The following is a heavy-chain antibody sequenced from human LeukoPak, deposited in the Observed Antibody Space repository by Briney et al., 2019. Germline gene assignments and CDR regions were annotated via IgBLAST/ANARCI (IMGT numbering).Heavy chain of an antibody. CDR2: IYTSGST. D-gene: IGHD2-15*01. V-gene: IGHV4-61*02. Sequence: PSETLSLTCTVSGRSISSGSYYWSWIRQPAGKGLEWIGRIYTSGSTNYNPSLRSRVTISVDTSKNQFSLKLSSVTAADTAIYYCARAVIVVAAATQRNWFDPWGQGTLVTVSS. CDR1: GRSISSGSYY. CDR3: ARAVIVVAAATQRNWFDP. J-gene: IGHJ5*02.